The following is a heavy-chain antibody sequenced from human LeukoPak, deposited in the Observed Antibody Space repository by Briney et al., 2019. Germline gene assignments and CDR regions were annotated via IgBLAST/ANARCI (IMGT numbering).Heavy chain of an antibody. CDR3: ASSVAGYTPGYFDY. V-gene: IGHV4-39*07. CDR2: IYHSGTT. D-gene: IGHD6-19*01. Sequence: SETLSLTCTVSGGSIGSSSYYWGWIRQPPGKGLEWIGGIYHSGTTTYNPSLKSRLTISVDKSKNQFSLKLSSVTAADTAVYYCASSVAGYTPGYFDYWGQGTLVTVSS. CDR1: GGSIGSSSYY. J-gene: IGHJ4*02.